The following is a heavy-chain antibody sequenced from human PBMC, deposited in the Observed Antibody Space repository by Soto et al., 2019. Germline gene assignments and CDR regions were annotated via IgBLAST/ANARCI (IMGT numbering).Heavy chain of an antibody. V-gene: IGHV4-30-4*01. CDR1: GGSISSGDYY. Sequence: QVQLQESGPGLVKPSQTLSLTCTVSGGSISSGDYYWSWIRQPPGKGLERIGYIYYSGSTYYNPSLKSRVTISVDTSKNQFSLKLSSVTAADTAVYYCARAPGGSYYFRRYYFDYWGQGTLVTVSS. CDR2: IYYSGST. D-gene: IGHD1-26*01. J-gene: IGHJ4*02. CDR3: ARAPGGSYYFRRYYFDY.